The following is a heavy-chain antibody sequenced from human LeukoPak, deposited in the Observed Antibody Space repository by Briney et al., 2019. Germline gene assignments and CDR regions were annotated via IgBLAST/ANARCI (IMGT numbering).Heavy chain of an antibody. D-gene: IGHD1-7*01. J-gene: IGHJ4*02. CDR3: ARDGNWNYEDFDY. CDR2: INTDGSNT. CDR1: GFTFSSYW. Sequence: PGRSLRLSCAASGFTFSSYWMHWVRQAPGKGLVWVSRINTDGSNTRYADSVKGRFTISRDNAKNTLYLQMNSLRAEDTAVYYCARDGNWNYEDFDYWGQGTLVTVSS. V-gene: IGHV3-74*01.